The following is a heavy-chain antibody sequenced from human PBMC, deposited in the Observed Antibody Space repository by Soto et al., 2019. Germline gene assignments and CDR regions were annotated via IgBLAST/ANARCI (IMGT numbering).Heavy chain of an antibody. D-gene: IGHD3-22*01. CDR3: AKDRSFYYYDSSGYPNY. CDR1: GFTFSSYD. J-gene: IGHJ4*02. V-gene: IGHV3-30*18. CDR2: ISYDGSNK. Sequence: GGSLRLSCAASGFTFSSYDRHWVRQAPGKGLEWVAVISYDGSNKYYADSVKGRFTISRDNSKNTLCLQMNSLRAEDTAVYYCAKDRSFYYYDSSGYPNYWGQGTLVTSPQ.